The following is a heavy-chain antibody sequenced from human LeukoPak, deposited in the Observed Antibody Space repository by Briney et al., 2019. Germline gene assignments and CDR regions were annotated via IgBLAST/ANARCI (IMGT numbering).Heavy chain of an antibody. CDR1: GFTFSSYN. V-gene: IGHV3-48*01. CDR2: ISSSSSTI. D-gene: IGHD3-10*01. J-gene: IGHJ4*02. CDR3: AREASGRSFDF. Sequence: GGSLRLSCAASGFTFSSYNMNWVRQAPGKGLEWVSYISSSSSTIYYADSVKGRFTISRDNAKNSLYLQMNSLRAEDTAVYYCAREASGRSFDFWGQGTLVTVSS.